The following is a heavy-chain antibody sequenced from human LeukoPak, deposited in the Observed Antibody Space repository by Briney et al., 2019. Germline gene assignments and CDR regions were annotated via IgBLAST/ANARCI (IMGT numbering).Heavy chain of an antibody. D-gene: IGHD6-19*01. J-gene: IGHJ4*02. Sequence: GGSLRLSCAASGFTFSSYSMNWVRQAPGKGLEWVSSISSSSSYIYYADSVKGRFTISRDNAKNTLYLQMNSLRAEDTAIYYCAKEDGGSGWYGGFDYWGQGTLVTVSS. CDR1: GFTFSSYS. CDR2: ISSSSSYI. V-gene: IGHV3-21*04. CDR3: AKEDGGSGWYGGFDY.